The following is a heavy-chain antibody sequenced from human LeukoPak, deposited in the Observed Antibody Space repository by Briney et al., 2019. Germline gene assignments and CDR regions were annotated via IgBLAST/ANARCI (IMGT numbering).Heavy chain of an antibody. Sequence: GGTLRLSCAASGFTFSTYGMTWVRQAPGKGLEWVSSISSSGGSTYYADSVRGRFTISRDNSKNTLYLQMNSLRAEDTAIYYCAKDLVAGSLDYWGQGTLVTVSS. J-gene: IGHJ4*02. CDR1: GFTFSTYG. CDR3: AKDLVAGSLDY. V-gene: IGHV3-23*01. D-gene: IGHD3-10*01. CDR2: ISSSGGST.